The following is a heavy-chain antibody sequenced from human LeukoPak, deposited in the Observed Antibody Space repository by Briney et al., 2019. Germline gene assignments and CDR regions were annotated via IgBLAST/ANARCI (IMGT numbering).Heavy chain of an antibody. Sequence: ASVKVSCKASGYTSTSYYMHWVRQAPGQGLEWMGIINPSGGSTSYAQKFQGRVTMTRDTSTSTVYMELSSLRSEDTAVYYCARTQEYCSGGSCHPRIYYFDYWGQGTLVTVSS. V-gene: IGHV1-46*01. CDR3: ARTQEYCSGGSCHPRIYYFDY. J-gene: IGHJ4*02. D-gene: IGHD2-15*01. CDR2: INPSGGST. CDR1: GYTSTSYY.